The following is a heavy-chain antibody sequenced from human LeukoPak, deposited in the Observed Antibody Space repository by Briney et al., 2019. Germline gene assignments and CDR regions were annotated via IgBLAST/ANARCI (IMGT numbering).Heavy chain of an antibody. J-gene: IGHJ4*02. Sequence: ASVKVSCKASGYTFTSYGISWVRQAPGQGVEWMGWISAYNGNTNYAQKLQGRVTITTDTSTSTAYMELRSLRSDDTAVYYCARDSAPLLPAANDYWGQGTLVTVSS. CDR2: ISAYNGNT. CDR1: GYTFTSYG. D-gene: IGHD2-2*01. V-gene: IGHV1-18*01. CDR3: ARDSAPLLPAANDY.